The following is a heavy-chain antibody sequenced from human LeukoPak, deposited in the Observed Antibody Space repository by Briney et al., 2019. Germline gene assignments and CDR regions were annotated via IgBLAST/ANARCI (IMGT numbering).Heavy chain of an antibody. Sequence: GGSLRLSCAASGFTVSSNYMSWVRQAPGKGLEWVSVIYSGGSTYYADSVKGRFTISRDNSKNTLYLQMNSLRAEDTAVYYCARAYGNTVRFFDYWGQGTLVTVSS. CDR2: IYSGGST. V-gene: IGHV3-66*01. CDR1: GFTVSSNY. CDR3: ARAYGNTVRFFDY. J-gene: IGHJ4*02. D-gene: IGHD3-3*01.